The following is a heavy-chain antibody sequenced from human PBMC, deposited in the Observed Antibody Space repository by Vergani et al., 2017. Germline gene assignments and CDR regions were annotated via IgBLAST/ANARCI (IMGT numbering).Heavy chain of an antibody. CDR3: ASPGYSYGYSPLGY. CDR2: INPSGGST. V-gene: IGHV1-46*03. CDR1: GYTFTSYG. D-gene: IGHD5-18*01. J-gene: IGHJ4*02. Sequence: QVQLVQSGAEVKKPGASVKVSCKASGYTFTSYGISWVRQAPGQGLEWMGIINPSGGSTSYAQKFQGRVTMTRDTSTSTVYMELSSLRSEDTAVYYCASPGYSYGYSPLGYWGQGTLVTVSS.